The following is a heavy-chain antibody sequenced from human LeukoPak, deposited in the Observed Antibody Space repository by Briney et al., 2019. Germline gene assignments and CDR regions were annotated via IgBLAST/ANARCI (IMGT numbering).Heavy chain of an antibody. D-gene: IGHD3-10*01. CDR3: AKEVGSGSYQPFDS. CDR2: ISGSGGST. Sequence: PGGSLRLSCAASGFTFSSYAMGWVRQAPGKGLEWVSGISGSGGSTYYADSVKGRFTISRDSSKNTLWLQMNSLRAEGTAVYYCAKEVGSGSYQPFDSWGQGTLVSVSS. V-gene: IGHV3-23*01. J-gene: IGHJ4*02. CDR1: GFTFSSYA.